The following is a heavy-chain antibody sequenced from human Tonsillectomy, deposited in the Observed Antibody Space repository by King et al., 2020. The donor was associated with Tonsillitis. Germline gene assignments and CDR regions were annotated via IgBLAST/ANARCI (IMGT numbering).Heavy chain of an antibody. V-gene: IGHV3-23*04. CDR3: AKPVSSSGWYRVDYFDS. CDR1: GFTFSTYA. J-gene: IGHJ4*02. CDR2: ISGYGDST. Sequence: VQLVESGGDLVQPGGSLRLSCAASGFTFSTYAMTWVRQAPGKGLEWVSAISGYGDSTYYADSVKGRFIISRDNSKNTLYLQMNSLRPEDTGVYFCAKPVSSSGWYRVDYFDSWGQGTLVIVSS. D-gene: IGHD6-19*01.